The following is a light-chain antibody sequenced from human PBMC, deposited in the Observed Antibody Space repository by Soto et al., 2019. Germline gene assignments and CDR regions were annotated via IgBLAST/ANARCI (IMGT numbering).Light chain of an antibody. V-gene: IGLV1-40*01. CDR1: TSNIGAGYD. CDR3: QAYDTSLSGVV. CDR2: GNI. J-gene: IGLJ1*01. Sequence: QSVLTQPPSVSGAPGQRVTISCTGGTSNIGAGYDVHWYQQFPGTAPKLLIDGNIDRPSGVPDRFSASKSGTSASLAITGLQAEDEADYYCQAYDTSLSGVVFGTGTKVTVL.